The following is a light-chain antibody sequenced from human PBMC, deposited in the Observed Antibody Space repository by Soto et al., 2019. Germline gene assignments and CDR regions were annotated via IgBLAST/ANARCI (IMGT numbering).Light chain of an antibody. V-gene: IGKV1-9*01. CDR1: QGISDY. J-gene: IGKJ4*01. CDR3: QQFNAYPLT. Sequence: DIQLTQSPSFLSASVGDRVTISCRASQGISDYLAWYQQKPGKAPKLLIYGASTLQSVVPSLFSGSASGTEFTLTISSLQPEDFATYFCQQFNAYPLTFGGGTKLEIK. CDR2: GAS.